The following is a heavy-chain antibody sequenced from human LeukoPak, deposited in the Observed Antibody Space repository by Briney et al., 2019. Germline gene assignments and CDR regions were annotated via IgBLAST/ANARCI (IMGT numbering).Heavy chain of an antibody. CDR2: INSDGGST. V-gene: IGHV3-74*01. Sequence: GGSLRLSCAASGFTFSNYWMHWVRQAPGKGLVWVSRINSDGGSTSYADSAKGRFTISRDNAKNTLYLQMNSLRAEDTAVYYCARVSSGSYFGYYYYYMDVWGKGTTVTVSS. D-gene: IGHD1-26*01. J-gene: IGHJ6*03. CDR3: ARVSSGSYFGYYYYYMDV. CDR1: GFTFSNYW.